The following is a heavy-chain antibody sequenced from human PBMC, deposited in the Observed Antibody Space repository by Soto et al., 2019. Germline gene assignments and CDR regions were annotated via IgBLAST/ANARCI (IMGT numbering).Heavy chain of an antibody. Sequence: ASVKVSCKASGYTFTSYYIHWVRQAPGQGLEWMGIINPSGGSTSYAQKFQGRVTMTRDTSTSTVYMELSSLRSEDTAVYYCASQCAGYCSGGSSYDYWGQGTLVTVSS. CDR3: ASQCAGYCSGGSSYDY. CDR1: GYTFTSYY. D-gene: IGHD2-15*01. V-gene: IGHV1-46*03. J-gene: IGHJ4*02. CDR2: INPSGGST.